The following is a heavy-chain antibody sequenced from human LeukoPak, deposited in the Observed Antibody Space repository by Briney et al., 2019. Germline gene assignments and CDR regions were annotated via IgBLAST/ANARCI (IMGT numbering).Heavy chain of an antibody. V-gene: IGHV3-48*03. Sequence: GSLRLSCAAAGFTFSDYEMNWVRQAPGKGLEWISYIDASGNAMYYADSVKGRFTISRDNAKNSLYVQMNSLRAEDTAVYYCARYRRQRLVGRWFDPWGQGTLVTVSS. J-gene: IGHJ5*02. CDR1: GFTFSDYE. D-gene: IGHD6-13*01. CDR2: IDASGNAM. CDR3: ARYRRQRLVGRWFDP.